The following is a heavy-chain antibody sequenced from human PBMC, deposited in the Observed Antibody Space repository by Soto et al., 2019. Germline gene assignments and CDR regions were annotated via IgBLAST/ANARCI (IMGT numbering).Heavy chain of an antibody. V-gene: IGHV4-34*01. CDR1: GGAFSDNY. Sequence: QVHLHQWGAGLLKPSETLSLTCRVEGGAFSDNYWNWIRQSPGKGPEWFGEINHRGTINYNPSLRSRVTLSVDTSKNEFSLRLTSVTAADTAVYSCARGGGVRTSHMVWFDPWGQGTLVTVSS. D-gene: IGHD3-16*01. CDR2: INHRGTI. CDR3: ARGGGVRTSHMVWFDP. J-gene: IGHJ5*02.